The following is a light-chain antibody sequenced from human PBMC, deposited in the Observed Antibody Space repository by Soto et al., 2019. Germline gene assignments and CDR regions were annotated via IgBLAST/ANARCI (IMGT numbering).Light chain of an antibody. CDR3: QQRSNWPKFT. J-gene: IGKJ3*01. CDR1: QSVDTS. CDR2: DAS. Sequence: EIVLTQSPATLSLSPGERATLSCRASQSVDTSLAWYRQRPGQAPRLLIYDASNRATGIPARFSGSGSGTDFTLTITSLEPEDFAVYYCQQRSNWPKFTFGPGTKVDIK. V-gene: IGKV3-11*01.